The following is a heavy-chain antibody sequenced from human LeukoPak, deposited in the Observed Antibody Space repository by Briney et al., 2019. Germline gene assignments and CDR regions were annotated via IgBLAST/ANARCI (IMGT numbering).Heavy chain of an antibody. V-gene: IGHV1-3*01. J-gene: IGHJ4*02. CDR1: GYTFTSYA. D-gene: IGHD2-2*01. CDR2: INAGNGNT. Sequence: ASVKVSCKTSGYTFTSYALHWVRQAPGQRLEWMGWINAGNGNTEYSQKFQGRLTISRDIYASTTSLDLSSLRSEDTAVYYCARSPTVSVGYCSSVTCQADYWGQGTLVTVSS. CDR3: ARSPTVSVGYCSSVTCQADY.